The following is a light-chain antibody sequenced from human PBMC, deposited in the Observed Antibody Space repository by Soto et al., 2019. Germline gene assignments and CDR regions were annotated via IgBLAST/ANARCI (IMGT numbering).Light chain of an antibody. CDR1: QSISSY. CDR2: DAS. CDR3: QQLTDWPPQWT. J-gene: IGKJ1*01. Sequence: EVVLTQSPDTLSLPPGERSTLCFICVQSISSYLAWYQQKPGQAPRLLIYDASSRATGIPARFSGSGSGTDFTLTISSLEPEDFAVYYCQQLTDWPPQWTFGQGTKVDNK. V-gene: IGKV3-11*01.